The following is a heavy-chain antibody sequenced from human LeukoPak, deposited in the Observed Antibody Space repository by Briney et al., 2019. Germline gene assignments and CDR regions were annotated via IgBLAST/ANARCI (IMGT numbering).Heavy chain of an antibody. CDR2: IKQDGSEK. Sequence: GGSLRLSCAASGFTFSNAWMNWVRQAPGKGLEWVANIKQDGSEKYYVDSVKGRFTISRDNAKNSLYLQMNSLRAEDTAVYYCARAPNGSGSSVDYWGQGTLVTVSS. CDR3: ARAPNGSGSSVDY. J-gene: IGHJ4*02. CDR1: GFTFSNAW. V-gene: IGHV3-7*03. D-gene: IGHD3-10*01.